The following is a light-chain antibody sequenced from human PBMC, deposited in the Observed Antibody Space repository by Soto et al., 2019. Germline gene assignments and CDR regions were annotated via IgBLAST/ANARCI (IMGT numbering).Light chain of an antibody. V-gene: IGKV4-1*01. Sequence: DIVMTQSPDSLAVSLGERATINCKYSQSVLYSSDNNNYLAWYQQKPGQPPKLLIHWAPTRESGVPDRFSGSGSGTDFTLTISSLQAEDVAVYYCQQYYSTPHTFGQGTKLEIK. J-gene: IGKJ2*01. CDR1: QSVLYSSDNNNY. CDR3: QQYYSTPHT. CDR2: WAP.